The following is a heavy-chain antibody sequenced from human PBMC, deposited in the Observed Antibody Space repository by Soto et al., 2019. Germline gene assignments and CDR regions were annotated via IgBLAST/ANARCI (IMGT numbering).Heavy chain of an antibody. CDR3: ARGFGVTTYYYYYGMYV. CDR1: GGSFSGYY. J-gene: IGHJ6*02. V-gene: IGHV4-34*01. CDR2: INHSGST. Sequence: QVQLQQWGAGLLKPSETLSLTCAVYGGSFSGYYWSWIRQPPGKGLEWIGEINHSGSTNYNPSLKSRVTISVDTSKNQFSLKLSSVTAADTAVYYWARGFGVTTYYYYYGMYVWGQGTTVTVSS. D-gene: IGHD3-16*01.